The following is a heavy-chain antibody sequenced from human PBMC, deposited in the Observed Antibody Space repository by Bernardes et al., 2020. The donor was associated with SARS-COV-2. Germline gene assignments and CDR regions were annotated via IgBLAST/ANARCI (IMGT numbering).Heavy chain of an antibody. Sequence: SETLSLTCAVSGGSISSSKWWSWVRQPPGKGLEWIGEIYHSGSTNYNPSLKSRVTISVDKSKNQFSLKLSSVTAADTAVYYCASKNMGATLAYWGQGTLVTVSS. J-gene: IGHJ4*02. CDR2: IYHSGST. V-gene: IGHV4-4*02. CDR1: GGSISSSKW. CDR3: ASKNMGATLAY. D-gene: IGHD1-26*01.